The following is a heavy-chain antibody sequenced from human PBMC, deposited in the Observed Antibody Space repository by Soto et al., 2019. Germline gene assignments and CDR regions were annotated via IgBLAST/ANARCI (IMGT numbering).Heavy chain of an antibody. CDR1: GDSITGSY. J-gene: IGHJ4*02. V-gene: IGHV4-59*01. CDR3: ARDMPYAAGSLAGCDY. D-gene: IGHD1-26*01. Sequence: QVQLRESGPGLVKHSETLSLTCTVSGDSITGSYWSWIRQPPGKTLEWIGYIYHSGTTTYNPSLKRRVSISVDKSKNQFSLRLTSVIAADTAVYYCARDMPYAAGSLAGCDYWGQGILVTVSS. CDR2: IYHSGTT.